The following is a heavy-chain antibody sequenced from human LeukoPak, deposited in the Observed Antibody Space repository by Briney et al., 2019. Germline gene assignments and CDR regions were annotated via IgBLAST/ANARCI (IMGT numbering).Heavy chain of an antibody. D-gene: IGHD2-21*02. J-gene: IGHJ4*02. CDR3: ARGGSRVVTYGNFDY. CDR2: ISTYSGNT. Sequence: ASVKVSCTPSGYTFTSYAISWLRQAPGQGLEWMGWISTYSGNTNYAQKFQGRITMTIETSTSTAYMELRSLRSDDTAVYYCARGGSRVVTYGNFDYWGQGTLVTVSS. CDR1: GYTFTSYA. V-gene: IGHV1-18*01.